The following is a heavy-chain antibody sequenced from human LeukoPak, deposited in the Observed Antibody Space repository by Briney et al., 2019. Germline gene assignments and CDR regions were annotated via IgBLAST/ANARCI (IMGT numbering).Heavy chain of an antibody. J-gene: IGHJ6*02. CDR1: GFTFSSYE. D-gene: IGHD6-25*01. Sequence: PGGSLRLSCAASGFTFSSYEMNWVRQAPGKGLEWVSYISSSGSTIYYADSVKGRFTISRDNAKNSLYLQMNSLRAEDTAVYYCARARPAAADYYYYGMDVWGQGTTVTVSS. V-gene: IGHV3-48*03. CDR2: ISSSGSTI. CDR3: ARARPAAADYYYYGMDV.